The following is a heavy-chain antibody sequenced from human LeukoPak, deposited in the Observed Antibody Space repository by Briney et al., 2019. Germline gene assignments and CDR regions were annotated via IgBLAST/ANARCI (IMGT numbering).Heavy chain of an antibody. CDR1: GFTFSSYG. J-gene: IGHJ4*02. V-gene: IGHV3-30*03. CDR2: ISYDGSNK. Sequence: GGSLRLSCAASGFTFSSYGMHWVRQAPGKGLEWVAVISYDGSNKYYADSVKGRFTISRDNSKNTLYLQMNSLRAEDTAVYYCATQYSSSDHWGQGTLVTVSS. CDR3: ATQYSSSDH. D-gene: IGHD6-13*01.